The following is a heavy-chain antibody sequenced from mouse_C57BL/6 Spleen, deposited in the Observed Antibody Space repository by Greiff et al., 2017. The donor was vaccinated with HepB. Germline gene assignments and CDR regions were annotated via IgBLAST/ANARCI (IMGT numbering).Heavy chain of an antibody. D-gene: IGHD2-12*01. J-gene: IGHJ2*01. CDR2: IYPGSGNT. CDR3: ARESYPLLFDY. Sequence: QVQLQQSGAELVRPGASVKLSCKASGYTFTDYYINWVKQRPGQGLEWIARIYPGSGNTYYNEKFKGKATLTAEKSSSTAYMQLSSLTSEDSAVYFCARESYPLLFDYWGQGTTLTVSS. V-gene: IGHV1-76*01. CDR1: GYTFTDYY.